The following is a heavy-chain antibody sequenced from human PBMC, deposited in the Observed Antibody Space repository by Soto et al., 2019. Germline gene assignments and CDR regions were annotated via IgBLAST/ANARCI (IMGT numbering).Heavy chain of an antibody. V-gene: IGHV4-39*02. CDR3: ARRTNYGDYSFDY. J-gene: IGHJ4*02. CDR2: VYYAGST. CDR1: GDSIDRSNYY. Sequence: SETLSLTCTVSGDSIDRSNYYWDWIRQPPGKGLEWIGSVYYAGSTYKNPSLHSRVTISVDTSKNHFSLKLNSVTAADTAVYYCARRTNYGDYSFDYWGQGTLVTVSS. D-gene: IGHD4-17*01.